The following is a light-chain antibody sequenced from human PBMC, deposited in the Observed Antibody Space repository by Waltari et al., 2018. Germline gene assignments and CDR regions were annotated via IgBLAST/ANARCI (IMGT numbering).Light chain of an antibody. CDR2: WAS. V-gene: IGKV4-1*01. Sequence: DIVMTQSPDSLAVSLGERATINCKSSQTIFYGSHNKIYLAWYQQKPRQPPRLLLYWASSRESGVPDRFSGSGSGTDFTLTISSLQAEDVAVYYCQQYYDTPLSFGGGTKVEIK. CDR1: QTIFYGSHNKIY. J-gene: IGKJ4*01. CDR3: QQYYDTPLS.